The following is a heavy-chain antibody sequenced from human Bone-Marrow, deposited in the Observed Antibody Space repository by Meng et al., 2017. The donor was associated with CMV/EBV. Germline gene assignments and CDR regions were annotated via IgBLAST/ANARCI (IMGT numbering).Heavy chain of an antibody. J-gene: IGHJ6*02. Sequence: GGSLRLSCAASGFTFSSHAMHWVRQAPRKGLECVAFISYDGSNKYYADSVKGRFTISRDNSKNTLYLQMNSLRAEDTAVYYCARESHLCSSTSCYYGMDVWGQGTTVTVSS. CDR2: ISYDGSNK. D-gene: IGHD2-2*01. CDR3: ARESHLCSSTSCYYGMDV. CDR1: GFTFSSHA. V-gene: IGHV3-30-3*01.